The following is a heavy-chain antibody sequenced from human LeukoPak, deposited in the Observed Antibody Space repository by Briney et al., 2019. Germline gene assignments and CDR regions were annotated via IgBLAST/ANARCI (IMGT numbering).Heavy chain of an antibody. D-gene: IGHD6-19*01. Sequence: GGSLRLSCAASGFTFSSYAMSWVRQAPGKGLGWVSAISGSGGSTYYADSVKGRFTISRDNSKNTLYLQMNSLRAEDTAVYYCAKDQLKGYSSGWYALPGMDVWGQGTTVTVSS. CDR1: GFTFSSYA. CDR3: AKDQLKGYSSGWYALPGMDV. CDR2: ISGSGGST. J-gene: IGHJ6*02. V-gene: IGHV3-23*01.